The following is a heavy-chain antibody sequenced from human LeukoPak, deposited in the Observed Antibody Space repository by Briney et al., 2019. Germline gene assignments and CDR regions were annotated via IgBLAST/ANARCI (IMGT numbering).Heavy chain of an antibody. CDR2: INPNSGGT. CDR3: ARPLRYFDWFMGDEYFQH. D-gene: IGHD3-9*01. V-gene: IGHV1-2*02. Sequence: EASVKVSCKASGYTFTGYYMHWVRQAPGQGLEWMGWINPNSGGTNYAQKFQGRVTMTGDTSISTAYMELRRLRSDDTAVYYCARPLRYFDWFMGDEYFQHWGQGTLVTVSS. CDR1: GYTFTGYY. J-gene: IGHJ1*01.